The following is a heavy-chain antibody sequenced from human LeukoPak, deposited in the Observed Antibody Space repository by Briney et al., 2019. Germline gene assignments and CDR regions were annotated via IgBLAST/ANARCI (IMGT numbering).Heavy chain of an antibody. CDR3: ASHSSGYFG. V-gene: IGHV3-7*01. CDR1: GFTVSSHY. D-gene: IGHD3-22*01. Sequence: GGSLRLSCAASGFTVSSHYMSWVRQAPGKGLEWVANIKQDGSEKYYVDSVRGRFTISRDNAKNSLYLQMNSLRAEDTAVYYCASHSSGYFGWGQGTPVIVSS. J-gene: IGHJ4*02. CDR2: IKQDGSEK.